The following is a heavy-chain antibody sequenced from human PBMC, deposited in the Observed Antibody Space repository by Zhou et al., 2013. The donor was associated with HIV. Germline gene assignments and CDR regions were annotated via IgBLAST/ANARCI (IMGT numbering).Heavy chain of an antibody. D-gene: IGHD3-16*01. CDR2: FDPEDVMT. CDR3: ATIPHLTGSTVDMTAIGGGDY. J-gene: IGHJ4*02. CDR1: GYTLANLA. V-gene: IGHV1-24*01. Sequence: QVQLLQSGAEVKPPGASVKVSCKVVGYTLANLAIHWVRQPPGQGLEWMGGFDPEDVMTVYAQKFEGRVTLTQDASSDTAYMSMSGLTSDDTAVYYCATIPHLTGSTVDMTAIGGGDYWGRGTPGHRVL.